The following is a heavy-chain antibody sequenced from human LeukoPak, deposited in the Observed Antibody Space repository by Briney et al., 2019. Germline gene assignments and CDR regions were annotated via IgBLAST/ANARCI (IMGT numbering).Heavy chain of an antibody. D-gene: IGHD3-10*01. Sequence: GRSLRLSCAASGFTFNDYGMHWVRQAPGKGPECVAVISFDGNKQYYRDSVRGRFTISRDDSRNTVYLQMNSLRDEDTAVYYCARAVGGLWFESPDYWGQGTLVTVSS. J-gene: IGHJ4*02. CDR3: ARAVGGLWFESPDY. CDR1: GFTFNDYG. V-gene: IGHV3-30*03. CDR2: ISFDGNKQ.